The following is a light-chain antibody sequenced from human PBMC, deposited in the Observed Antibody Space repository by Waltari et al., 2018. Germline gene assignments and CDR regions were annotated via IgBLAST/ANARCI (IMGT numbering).Light chain of an antibody. J-gene: IGLJ3*02. CDR3: SSYSDSSTLVV. CDR1: SSDIGTYHY. V-gene: IGLV2-14*03. Sequence: QSALTQPASVSGSPGQSITMSCSGTSSDIGTYHYASWYQQHPGKATKLLIYDVSNRPSGVSNRFSGSKSGITSSLTISGLRAEDEADDYCSSYSDSSTLVVFGGGTKLTVL. CDR2: DVS.